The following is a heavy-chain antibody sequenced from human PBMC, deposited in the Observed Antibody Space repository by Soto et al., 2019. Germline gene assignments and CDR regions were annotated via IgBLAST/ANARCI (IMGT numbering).Heavy chain of an antibody. J-gene: IGHJ4*02. CDR2: IYSGGYT. CDR3: GNQPGGGGY. D-gene: IGHD2-2*01. Sequence: EVQLVESGGGLIQPGGSLRLSCAVSGFTVSNNYMSWVRQAPGKGLEGVSVIYSGGYTAYGDSVKGRFTISRDNSKNTLYLKMNGRGAAPPAWYYCGNQPGGGGYWGQGTLVTVSS. V-gene: IGHV3-53*01. CDR1: GFTVSNNY.